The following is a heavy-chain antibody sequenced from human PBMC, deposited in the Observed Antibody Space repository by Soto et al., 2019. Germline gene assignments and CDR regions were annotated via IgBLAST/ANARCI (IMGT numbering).Heavy chain of an antibody. CDR1: GGSFSGYY. D-gene: IGHD6-19*01. J-gene: IGHJ3*02. CDR2: INHSGST. V-gene: IGHV4-34*01. Sequence: QVQLQQWGAGLLKPSETLSLTCAVYGGSFSGYYWSWIRQPPGKGLEWIGEINHSGSTNYNPSLKSRITISVDTSKNQFSLKLSSVTAADTAXXXXXRTGYNSGWHKAAFDIWGQGT. CDR3: XRTGYNSGWHKAAFDI.